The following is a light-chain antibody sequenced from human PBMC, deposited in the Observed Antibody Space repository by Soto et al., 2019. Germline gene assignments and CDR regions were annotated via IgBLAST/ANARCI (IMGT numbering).Light chain of an antibody. Sequence: EIVLTQSPGTLSLSPGERATLSCRASQSVSSNFLAWYQQKPGQAPRLLIYGVSRRATGIPDRFSGSGSGTDFTLTISRLESEDFALYYCQHYGSSPSTFGQGTRLEIK. CDR2: GVS. V-gene: IGKV3-20*01. CDR3: QHYGSSPST. J-gene: IGKJ5*01. CDR1: QSVSSNF.